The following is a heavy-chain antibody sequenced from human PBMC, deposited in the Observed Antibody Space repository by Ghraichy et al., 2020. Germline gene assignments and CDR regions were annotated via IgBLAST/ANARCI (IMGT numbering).Heavy chain of an antibody. V-gene: IGHV3-48*02. Sequence: GGSLRLSCAASGFTFSSYSMNWVRQAPGKGLEWVSYISSSSSTIYYADSVKGRFTISRDNAKNSLYLQMNSLRDEDTAVYYCARDPTGNPYNWFDPWGQGTLVTVSS. D-gene: IGHD1-14*01. CDR2: ISSSSSTI. CDR3: ARDPTGNPYNWFDP. J-gene: IGHJ5*02. CDR1: GFTFSSYS.